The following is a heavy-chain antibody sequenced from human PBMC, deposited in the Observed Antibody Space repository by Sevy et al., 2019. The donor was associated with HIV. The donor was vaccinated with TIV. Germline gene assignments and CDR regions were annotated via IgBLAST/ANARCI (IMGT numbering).Heavy chain of an antibody. J-gene: IGHJ4*02. CDR1: GFTFSSYA. CDR3: AKVPTTVTESNNFDY. Sequence: GGSLRLSCAASGFTFSSYAMSWVRQAPGKGLEWVSAISGSGGSTYYADSVKGRFTISRDNSKNTLYLQMNSLRVEDTAVYYCAKVPTTVTESNNFDYWGQGTLVTVSS. D-gene: IGHD4-17*01. V-gene: IGHV3-23*01. CDR2: ISGSGGST.